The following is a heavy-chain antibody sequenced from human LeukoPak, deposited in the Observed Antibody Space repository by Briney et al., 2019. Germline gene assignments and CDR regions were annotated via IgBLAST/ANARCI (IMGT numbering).Heavy chain of an antibody. J-gene: IGHJ4*02. V-gene: IGHV4-59*01. CDR2: MYNSGST. Sequence: SETLSLTCAVSGGSISSYYWSWIRQPPGKGPEWIGYMYNSGSTNYSPSLKSRVTISVDTSKNQFSLKLSSVTAADTAVYYCARDRGDYPYYFDYWGQGTLVTVSS. CDR3: ARDRGDYPYYFDY. CDR1: GGSISSYY. D-gene: IGHD3-10*01.